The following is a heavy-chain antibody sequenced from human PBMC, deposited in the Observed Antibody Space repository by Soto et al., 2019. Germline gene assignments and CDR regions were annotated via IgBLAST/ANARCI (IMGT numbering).Heavy chain of an antibody. D-gene: IGHD3-3*01. CDR2: ISYDGSNK. Sequence: LRLSCAASGFTFSSYAMHWVRQAPGKGLEWVAVISYDGSNKYYADSVKGRFTISRDNSKNTLYLQMNSLRAEDTAVYYCARDRFWSGYYSLGYWGQGTLVTVSS. J-gene: IGHJ4*02. CDR1: GFTFSSYA. CDR3: ARDRFWSGYYSLGY. V-gene: IGHV3-30-3*01.